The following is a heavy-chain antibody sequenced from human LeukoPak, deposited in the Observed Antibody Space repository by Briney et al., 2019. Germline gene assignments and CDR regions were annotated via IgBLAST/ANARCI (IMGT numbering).Heavy chain of an antibody. V-gene: IGHV4-34*01. CDR3: ARHPSVYDFWSGYSKSRNYWYFDL. CDR1: GGSFSGYY. J-gene: IGHJ2*01. D-gene: IGHD3-3*01. CDR2: VYHSRST. Sequence: SETLSLTCAVYGGSFSGYYWSWIRQPPGKGLEWIGEVYHSRSTNYNPSLKSRVTISVDTSKNQFSLKLSSVTAADTAVYYCARHPSVYDFWSGYSKSRNYWYFDLWGRGTPVTVSS.